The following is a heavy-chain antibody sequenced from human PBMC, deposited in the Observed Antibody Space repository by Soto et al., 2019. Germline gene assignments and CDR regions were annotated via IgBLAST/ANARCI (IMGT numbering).Heavy chain of an antibody. J-gene: IGHJ6*02. CDR2: ISGSGGSS. V-gene: IGHV3-23*01. Sequence: GGSLRLSCAAAGFAFSTYAMTWVRQAPGKGLEWVSVISGSGGSSYYAASVKGRFTISRDNTKNTLFLQMNGLRAEDTAVYYCAKVTKRAAAGRYEYYKYGMDVWGQGTTVTVSS. D-gene: IGHD6-13*01. CDR1: GFAFSTYA. CDR3: AKVTKRAAAGRYEYYKYGMDV.